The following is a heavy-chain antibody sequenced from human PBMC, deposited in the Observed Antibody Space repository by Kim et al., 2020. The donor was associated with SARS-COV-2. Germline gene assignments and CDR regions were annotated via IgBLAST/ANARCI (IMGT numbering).Heavy chain of an antibody. D-gene: IGHD2-15*01. V-gene: IGHV3-23*01. CDR2: IGGSGSGT. J-gene: IGHJ4*01. CDR3: AKIVEGYNSSTYFDH. Sequence: GGSLRLSCAASEFTFSNYGMGWVRQAPGKGLEWVSVIGGSGSGTYYSDSVKGRLTISRDNSKNTLYLQMNNLRVVDTTIYYCAKIVEGYNSSTYFDHWGQGTLVTVSS. CDR1: EFTFSNYG.